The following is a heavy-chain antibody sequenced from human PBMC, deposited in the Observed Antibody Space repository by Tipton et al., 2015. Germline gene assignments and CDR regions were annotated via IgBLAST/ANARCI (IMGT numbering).Heavy chain of an antibody. J-gene: IGHJ4*02. CDR1: GGSISSNTHY. CDR3: ARGAGNSSTWDSDY. CDR2: KFYSGST. Sequence: TLSLTCIVSGGSISSNTHYWGWIRQPPGKGLEWIGNKFYSGSTYYNPSLKSRVTISVDTSKNQFSLRLSSVTAADTAVYYCARGAGNSSTWDSDYWGQGSLVTVSS. D-gene: IGHD6-13*01. V-gene: IGHV4-39*01.